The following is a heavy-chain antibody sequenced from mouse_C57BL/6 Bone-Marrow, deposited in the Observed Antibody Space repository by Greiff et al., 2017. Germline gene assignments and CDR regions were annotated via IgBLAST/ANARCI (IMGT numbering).Heavy chain of an antibody. CDR2: IYAGSGST. D-gene: IGHD1-1*01. CDR3: AREVYGSSY. J-gene: IGHJ2*01. Sequence: QVQLQQPGAGLLKPAASVKMSCKASSYTFTSYWVTWLKQRPGPGLGWIGDIYAGSGSTNYNEKFKSKATLTVETSSSTAYMQLSSLTSEDSAVYYGAREVYGSSYWGQGTTLTVSS. V-gene: IGHV1-55*01. CDR1: SYTFTSYW.